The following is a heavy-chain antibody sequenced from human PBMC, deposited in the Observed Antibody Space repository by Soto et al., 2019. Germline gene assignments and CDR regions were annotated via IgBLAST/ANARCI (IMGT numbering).Heavy chain of an antibody. CDR3: ARADCSSTSCYRPGAFDI. J-gene: IGHJ3*02. CDR2: IIPIFGTA. CDR1: GGTFSSYA. V-gene: IGHV1-69*01. D-gene: IGHD2-2*02. Sequence: QVQLVQSGAEVKKPGSSVKVSCKASGGTFSSYAISWVRQAPGQGLEWMGGIIPIFGTANYAQKFQGRVTITADGSTSTAYMKLSSLRSEDTAVYYCARADCSSTSCYRPGAFDIWGQGTMVTVSS.